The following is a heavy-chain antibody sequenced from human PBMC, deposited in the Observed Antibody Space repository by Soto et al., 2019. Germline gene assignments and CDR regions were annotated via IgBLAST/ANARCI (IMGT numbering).Heavy chain of an antibody. J-gene: IGHJ3*02. V-gene: IGHV1-2*04. CDR3: ARARPEEVWTGYYTGDAFDI. CDR2: VNPNSGGT. D-gene: IGHD3-3*01. Sequence: ASVKVSCKASGYTFTGYYMHWVRQAPGQGLEWMGWVNPNSGGTNYAQKFQGWVTMTRDTSISTAYMELSRLRSDDTAVYYCARARPEEVWTGYYTGDAFDIWGQGTMVTVSS. CDR1: GYTFTGYY.